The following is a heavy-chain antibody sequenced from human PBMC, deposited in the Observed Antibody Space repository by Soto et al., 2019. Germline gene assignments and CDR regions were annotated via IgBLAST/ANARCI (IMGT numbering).Heavy chain of an antibody. CDR3: ARPEEDYSYYGMDX. Sequence: SVKVSSKASGGTFGSYAISWVRQAPGQGLEWMGVSIPIFGTANYAQKFQGRVTITADESTSTAYMELSSLRSEDTAVYYCARPEEDYSYYGMDXWGQGTTFTVS. V-gene: IGHV1-69*13. CDR2: SIPIFGTA. CDR1: GGTFGSYA. J-gene: IGHJ6*02.